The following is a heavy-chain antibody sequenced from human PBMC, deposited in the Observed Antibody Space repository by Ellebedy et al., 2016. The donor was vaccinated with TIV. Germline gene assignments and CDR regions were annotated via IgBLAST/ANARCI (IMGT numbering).Heavy chain of an antibody. Sequence: GGSLRLXXAASGFTFNSYAMSWVRQAPGKGLEWVSIISGGGGSTYYADSVKGRFTTSRDNSKNTLYLQMNSLRAEDTAVYYCAKDRGLNYYGSGSTYAMDVWGQGTTVTVSS. CDR2: ISGGGGST. V-gene: IGHV3-23*01. CDR3: AKDRGLNYYGSGSTYAMDV. CDR1: GFTFNSYA. D-gene: IGHD3-10*01. J-gene: IGHJ6*02.